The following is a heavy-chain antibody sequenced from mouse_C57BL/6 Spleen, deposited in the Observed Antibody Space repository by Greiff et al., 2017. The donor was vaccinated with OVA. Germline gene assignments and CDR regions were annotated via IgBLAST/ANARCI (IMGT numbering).Heavy chain of an antibody. J-gene: IGHJ2*01. D-gene: IGHD2-2*01. CDR1: GYTFTDYN. CDR3: ARTGLRRRGYYFDY. CDR2: INPNNGGT. Sequence: EVKVVESGPELVKPGASVKMSCKASGYTFTDYNMHWVKQSHGKSLEWIGYINPNNGGTSYNQKFKGKATLTVNKSSSTAYMELRSLTSEESAVYYCARTGLRRRGYYFDYWGQGTTLTVSS. V-gene: IGHV1-22*01.